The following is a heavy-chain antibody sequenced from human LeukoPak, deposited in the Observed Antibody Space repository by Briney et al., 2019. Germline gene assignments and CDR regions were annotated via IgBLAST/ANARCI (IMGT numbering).Heavy chain of an antibody. V-gene: IGHV4-39*07. CDR2: IYYRGST. CDR3: ARDRVQYYYDSSGYYYSAFDI. J-gene: IGHJ3*02. CDR1: GGSISSSSNY. D-gene: IGHD3-22*01. Sequence: SETLSLTCTVSGGSISSSSNYWGWIRQPPGKGLEWIGSIYYRGSTYYNPSLKSRVTISVDTSKNQFSLKLSSVTAADTAVYYCARDRVQYYYDSSGYYYSAFDIWGQGTMVTVSS.